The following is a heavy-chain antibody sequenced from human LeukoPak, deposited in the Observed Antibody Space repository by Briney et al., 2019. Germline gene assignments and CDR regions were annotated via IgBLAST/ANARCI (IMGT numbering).Heavy chain of an antibody. J-gene: IGHJ4*02. CDR3: ARVVTATSTGGPFDY. CDR1: GFIFSSYE. Sequence: GGSLRLSCAASGFIFSSYEMNWVRQAPGKGLEWVSYISSSGSTIYYADAVKGRFTISRDNAKNSLFLQMNTQRAEDTAVYYCARVVTATSTGGPFDYWGQGTLVTVSS. V-gene: IGHV3-48*03. CDR2: ISSSGSTI. D-gene: IGHD7-27*01.